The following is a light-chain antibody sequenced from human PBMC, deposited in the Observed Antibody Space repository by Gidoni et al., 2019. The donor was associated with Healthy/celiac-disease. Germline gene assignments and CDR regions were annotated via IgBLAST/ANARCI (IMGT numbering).Light chain of an antibody. CDR1: QSVSSSY. CDR2: GAS. J-gene: IGKJ1*01. CDR3: QQYGRSPRT. V-gene: IGKV3-20*01. Sequence: EIVLTQSPGTLSLSPGERATLSCRASQSVSSSYLAWYQQKPGQAPRLLIYGASSRATGIPDRCRGSGSGTDFTLTISRLEPEDFAVYYCQQYGRSPRTFGQGTKVEIK.